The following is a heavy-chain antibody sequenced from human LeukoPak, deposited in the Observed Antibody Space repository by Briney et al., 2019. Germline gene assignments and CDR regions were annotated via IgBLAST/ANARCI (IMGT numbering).Heavy chain of an antibody. CDR2: IYYSGST. D-gene: IGHD3-3*01. J-gene: IGHJ4*02. Sequence: SETLSLTCTVSGGSINSGGYYWSWIRQHPGKGLEWIGYIYYSGSTNYNPSLKSRVTISVDTSKNQFSLKLSSVTAADTAVYYCARGVGLFRGAWSYWGQGTLVTVSS. CDR1: GGSINSGGYY. V-gene: IGHV4-31*03. CDR3: ARGVGLFRGAWSY.